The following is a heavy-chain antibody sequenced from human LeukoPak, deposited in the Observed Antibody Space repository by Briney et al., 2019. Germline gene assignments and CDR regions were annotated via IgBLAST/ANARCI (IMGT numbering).Heavy chain of an antibody. D-gene: IGHD5-24*01. CDR1: GFTFDDYA. V-gene: IGHV3-9*01. J-gene: IGHJ4*02. CDR3: AKDGGGEEMATKGYFDY. CDR2: ISWNSGSI. Sequence: GGSLRLSCAASGFTFDDYAMHWVRQAPGKGLEWVSGISWNSGSIGYADSVKGRFTISRDNAKNSLYLQMNSLRAEDTALYYCAKDGGGEEMATKGYFDYWGQGTLVTVSS.